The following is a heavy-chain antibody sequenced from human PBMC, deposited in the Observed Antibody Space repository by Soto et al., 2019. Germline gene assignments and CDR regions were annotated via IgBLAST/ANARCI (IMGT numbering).Heavy chain of an antibody. CDR2: IYYSGST. D-gene: IGHD4-17*01. CDR1: GGSISSGGYY. CDR3: ARDSRSTVTADAFDI. J-gene: IGHJ3*02. Sequence: QVQLQESGPGLVTPSQTLSLTCTVSGGSISSGGYYWSWLRQHPGQGLEWIGYIYYSGSTYYNPSLKSRVTISVDTSKNQFSLKLSSVTAADTAVYYCARDSRSTVTADAFDIWGQGTMVTVSS. V-gene: IGHV4-31*03.